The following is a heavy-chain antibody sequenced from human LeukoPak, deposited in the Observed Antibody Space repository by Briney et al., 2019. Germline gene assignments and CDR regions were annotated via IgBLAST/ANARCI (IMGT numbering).Heavy chain of an antibody. D-gene: IGHD2-2*01. Sequence: GESLKISCKGSGYSFTSYWIGWVRQMPGKGLEWMGIIYPGDSDTRYSPSFQGQVTISADKSISTAYLQWSSLKASDTAMYYCARRPRVRCSSTSCYGEGSFDYWGQGTLVTVSS. CDR1: GYSFTSYW. V-gene: IGHV5-51*01. J-gene: IGHJ4*02. CDR2: IYPGDSDT. CDR3: ARRPRVRCSSTSCYGEGSFDY.